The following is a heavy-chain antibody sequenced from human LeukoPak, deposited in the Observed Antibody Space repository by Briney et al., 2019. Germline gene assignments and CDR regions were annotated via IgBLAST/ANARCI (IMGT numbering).Heavy chain of an antibody. CDR1: DSY. V-gene: IGHV3-53*01. CDR2: IYGGGST. Sequence: GGSLRLSCAASDSYMSWVRQAPGKGLEGVSVIYGGGSTHYAEAVKGRFTISRDSSKNTLYLLMNSLRAEDTAVYLCARDRYYYDSSANYYYTDVWGKGTTVTVSS. D-gene: IGHD3-22*01. CDR3: ARDRYYYDSSANYYYTDV. J-gene: IGHJ6*03.